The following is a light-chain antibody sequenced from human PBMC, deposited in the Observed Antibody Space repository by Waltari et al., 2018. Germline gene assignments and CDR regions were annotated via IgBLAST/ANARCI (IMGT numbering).Light chain of an antibody. Sequence: VLTQSPGSLSFSPGESAPLSCRASQSLTKRYLAWYQQKPGQAPRLLIYGASSRAAGIPDRFSGSGSGTDFTLTISRLEPEDFAVYYCQQYGSSIMYTFGQGTKLEIK. V-gene: IGKV3-20*01. CDR2: GAS. CDR1: QSLTKRY. CDR3: QQYGSSIMYT. J-gene: IGKJ2*01.